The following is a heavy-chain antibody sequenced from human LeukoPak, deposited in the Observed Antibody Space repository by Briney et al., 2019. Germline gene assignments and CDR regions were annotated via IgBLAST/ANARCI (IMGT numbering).Heavy chain of an antibody. D-gene: IGHD7-27*01. CDR2: IYYSGST. CDR1: GGSISTSNYY. CDR3: ASRFYWGGFDP. V-gene: IGHV4-31*03. Sequence: SQTLSLTSTVSGGSISTSNYYWSWVRQHPGKGLEWIGYIYYSGSTDYNPSLKSRVTISADTSKNQFSLKLISVTASDTAVYYCASRFYWGGFDPWGQGTLVTVSS. J-gene: IGHJ5*02.